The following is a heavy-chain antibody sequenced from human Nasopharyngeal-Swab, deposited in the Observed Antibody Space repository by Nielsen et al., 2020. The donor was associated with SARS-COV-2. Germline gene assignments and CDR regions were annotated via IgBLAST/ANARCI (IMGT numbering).Heavy chain of an antibody. Sequence: SETLSLTCTVSGDSISRGTYFWGWIRQPPGKGLEWIASIAYSGSTYYNPSLKSRVAISIDTSRNQFSLTLNSVTAADTATYYCARHYLGGGLAAGTFYYMDVWGKGTTVTVSS. CDR3: ARHYLGGGLAAGTFYYMDV. CDR2: IAYSGST. J-gene: IGHJ6*03. V-gene: IGHV4-39*01. CDR1: GDSISRGTYF. D-gene: IGHD6-13*01.